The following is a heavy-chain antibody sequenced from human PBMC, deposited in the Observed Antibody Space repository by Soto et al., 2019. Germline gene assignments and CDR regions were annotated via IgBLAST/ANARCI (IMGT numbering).Heavy chain of an antibody. V-gene: IGHV1-3*01. D-gene: IGHD2-15*01. J-gene: IGHJ5*02. Sequence: QVQLVQSGAEVKKPGASVKVSCKASGYTFTSYAMHWVRQAPGQRLEWMGWINAGNGNTKYSQKFQARVTITRDTSASTAYMELSSLRSEDTAVYYCARERYCSGGSCYWFDPWGQGTLVTVSS. CDR2: INAGNGNT. CDR1: GYTFTSYA. CDR3: ARERYCSGGSCYWFDP.